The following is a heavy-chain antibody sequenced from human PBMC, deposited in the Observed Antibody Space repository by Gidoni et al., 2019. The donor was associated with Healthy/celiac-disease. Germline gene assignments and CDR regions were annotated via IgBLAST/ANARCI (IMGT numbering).Heavy chain of an antibody. V-gene: IGHV3-9*01. Sequence: EVQLVESGGGLVQPGRSLRLSCAASGFTFDDYAMHWVRQAPGKGLEWVSGISWNSGSIGYADSVKGRFTISRDNAKNSLYLQMNSLRAEDTALYYCAKDISWSLSSASDYWGQGTLVTVSS. J-gene: IGHJ4*02. CDR1: GFTFDDYA. D-gene: IGHD3-22*01. CDR2: ISWNSGSI. CDR3: AKDISWSLSSASDY.